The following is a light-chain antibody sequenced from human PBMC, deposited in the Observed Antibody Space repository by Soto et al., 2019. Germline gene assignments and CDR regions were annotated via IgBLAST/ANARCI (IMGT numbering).Light chain of an antibody. CDR2: GAS. V-gene: IGKV3-20*01. Sequence: ENVLTQSPGSLSFSPGESATLSCRASQSVSTSSLAWFQQKPGQAPRLLIYGASIRVTGIPDRFSGSGSGTDFALTINRLEPEDFAVYYCQQYNSWPLTFGGGNKVEIX. CDR3: QQYNSWPLT. J-gene: IGKJ4*01. CDR1: QSVSTSS.